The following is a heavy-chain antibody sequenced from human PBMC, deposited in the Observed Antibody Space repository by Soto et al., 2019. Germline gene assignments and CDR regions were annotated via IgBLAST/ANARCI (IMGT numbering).Heavy chain of an antibody. J-gene: IGHJ5*02. CDR1: GYTFTSYG. D-gene: IGHD3-22*01. V-gene: IGHV1-18*01. CDR3: ARDRPVLPYYYDSSGSLNWFDP. Sequence: QVPLVQSGAEVKKPGASVKVSCKASGYTFTSYGISWVRQAPGQGLEWMGWISAYNGNTNYAQKLQGRVTMTTDTSTSTAYMELRSLRSDDTAVYYCARDRPVLPYYYDSSGSLNWFDPWGQGTLVTVSS. CDR2: ISAYNGNT.